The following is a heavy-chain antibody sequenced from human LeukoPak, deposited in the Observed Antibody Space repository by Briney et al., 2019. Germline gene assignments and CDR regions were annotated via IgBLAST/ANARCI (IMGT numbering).Heavy chain of an antibody. CDR3: ARDAEAIFRPAYFDY. CDR1: GFTQSSYW. D-gene: IGHD3/OR15-3a*01. CDR2: KKQDGSEK. V-gene: IGHV3-7*01. J-gene: IGHJ4*02. Sequence: GGPARLLCAACGFTQSSYWVRWPRDATGKALVWVANKKQDGSEKYYDDSVKGRFTVSRDNAKNSLYLQMSNLRAEDTAVYYCARDAEAIFRPAYFDYWGQGTLVTVSS.